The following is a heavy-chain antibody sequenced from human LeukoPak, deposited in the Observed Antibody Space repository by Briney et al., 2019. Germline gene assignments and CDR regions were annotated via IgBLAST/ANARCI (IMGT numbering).Heavy chain of an antibody. CDR2: ISSSSTTI. Sequence: PGGSLRLSCAASGFTFSSYSMNWVRQAPGKGLEWVSYISSSSTTIYYADSVKGRFTISRDNAKNSLYLQMNSLRAEDTALYYCARDGYYYDSSGYPQRWFDPWGQGTLVTVSS. CDR1: GFTFSSYS. D-gene: IGHD3-22*01. J-gene: IGHJ5*02. V-gene: IGHV3-48*04. CDR3: ARDGYYYDSSGYPQRWFDP.